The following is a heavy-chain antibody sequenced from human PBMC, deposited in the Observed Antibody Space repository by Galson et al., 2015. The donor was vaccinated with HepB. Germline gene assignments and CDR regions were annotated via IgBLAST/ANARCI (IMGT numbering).Heavy chain of an antibody. CDR1: GYSFTSYW. D-gene: IGHD5-24*01. CDR3: ARQPLGLQFPDAFDI. CDR2: IYPGDSDT. J-gene: IGHJ3*02. Sequence: QSGAEVKKPGESLKISCKGSGYSFTSYWIGWVRQMPGKGLEWMGIIYPGDSDTRYSPSFQGQVTIPADKSISTAYLQWSSLKASDTAMYYCARQPLGLQFPDAFDIWGQGTMVTVSS. V-gene: IGHV5-51*01.